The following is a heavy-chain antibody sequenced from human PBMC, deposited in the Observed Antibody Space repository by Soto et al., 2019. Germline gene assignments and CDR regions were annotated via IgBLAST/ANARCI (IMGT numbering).Heavy chain of an antibody. CDR3: AKVGSSPNDY. D-gene: IGHD6-6*01. CDR2: ISGSGGST. V-gene: IGHV3-23*01. Sequence: GGSLRLSCAASGFTFSNYAMNWVRQAPGKGLEWVSGISGSGGSTNYADSVKGRFTISRDNSKNTLYLQMNSLRAEDTAIYYCAKVGSSPNDYWGQGSLVTVSS. J-gene: IGHJ4*02. CDR1: GFTFSNYA.